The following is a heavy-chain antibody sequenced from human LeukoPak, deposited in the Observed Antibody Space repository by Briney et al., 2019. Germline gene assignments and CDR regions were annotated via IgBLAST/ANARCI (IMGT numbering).Heavy chain of an antibody. Sequence: PSETLSLTCAVYGGSFSGYYWSWIRQPPGKGLEWIGEINHSGSTNYNPSLKSRVTISVDTSKNQFSLKLSSVTAADTAVYYCARRAYDYVWGSYRYTPPDYWGQGTLVTVSS. V-gene: IGHV4-34*01. CDR2: INHSGST. CDR1: GGSFSGYY. D-gene: IGHD3-16*02. J-gene: IGHJ4*02. CDR3: ARRAYDYVWGSYRYTPPDY.